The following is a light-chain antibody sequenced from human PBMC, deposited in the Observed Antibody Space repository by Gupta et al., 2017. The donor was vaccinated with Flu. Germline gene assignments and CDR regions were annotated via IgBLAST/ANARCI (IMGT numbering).Light chain of an antibody. CDR2: TAS. Sequence: SPSFLSASVGDRVTISCRASQGISSYLAWYQQKPGKAPKLLIHTASTLQSGVPSRFSGSGSGTEFTLTISSLQPEDFATYYCQQVNNYPRTFGXGTKVEIK. CDR1: QGISSY. CDR3: QQVNNYPRT. J-gene: IGKJ1*01. V-gene: IGKV1-9*01.